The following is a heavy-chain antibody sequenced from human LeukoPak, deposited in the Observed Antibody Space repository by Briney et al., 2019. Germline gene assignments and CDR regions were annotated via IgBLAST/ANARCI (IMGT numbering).Heavy chain of an antibody. D-gene: IGHD7-27*01. V-gene: IGHV3-21*01. CDR2: ISTSSTYI. Sequence: GGSLRFSCAASGFTFTFYTMTWVRQAPGKGLEWVSSISTSSTYIYYADSLKGRFTISRDNAKNSLSLQMNSLRAEDTAVYYSARHVGISFWGQGTLVTVSS. J-gene: IGHJ4*02. CDR1: GFTFTFYT. CDR3: ARHVGISF.